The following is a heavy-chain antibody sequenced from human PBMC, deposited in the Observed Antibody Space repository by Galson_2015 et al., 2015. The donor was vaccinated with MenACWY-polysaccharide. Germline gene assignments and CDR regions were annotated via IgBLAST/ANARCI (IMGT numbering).Heavy chain of an antibody. D-gene: IGHD6-13*01. CDR3: AKDTAAARGGDYNYGMDV. CDR2: ISWNSGSI. J-gene: IGHJ6*02. CDR1: GFTFDDYA. V-gene: IGHV3-9*01. Sequence: SLRLSCAASGFTFDDYAMHWVRQAPGKGLEWVSGISWNSGSIGYAGSVKGRFTISRDNAKNSLYLQMNSLRAEVTALYYCAKDTAAARGGDYNYGMDVWGQGTTVTVSS.